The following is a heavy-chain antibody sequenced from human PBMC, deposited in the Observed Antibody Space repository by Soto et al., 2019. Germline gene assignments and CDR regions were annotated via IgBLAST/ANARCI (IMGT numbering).Heavy chain of an antibody. V-gene: IGHV4-31*01. J-gene: IGHJ4*02. Sequence: QVQLQESGPGLVKPSQTLSLTCTVSGDSISSSAYYWNWISQHPGESLEWIGIIYYSGNTYYTPSLKSPVIISLDTYTHHFSLRLTSVTVADSAVYYFERATNYCGFDYFDCWGQGRPVTVSS. CDR1: GDSISSSAYY. CDR2: IYYSGNT. CDR3: ERATNYCGFDYFDC. D-gene: IGHD3-10*01.